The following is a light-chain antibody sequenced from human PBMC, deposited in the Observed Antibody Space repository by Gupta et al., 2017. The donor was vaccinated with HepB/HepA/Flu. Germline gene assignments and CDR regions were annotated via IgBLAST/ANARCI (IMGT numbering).Light chain of an antibody. CDR1: SGHSTYT. Sequence: QVVLTHSPSASASLGASVQLTCTLSSGHSTYTIAWHQQQPEKGPRYLMKLNSDGSHNRGDGIPDRFSGSSSGAERYLTIASLQSEDEADYYCQTWGTGYRVFGGGTKLTVL. CDR3: QTWGTGYRV. V-gene: IGLV4-69*01. J-gene: IGLJ3*02. CDR2: LNSDGSH.